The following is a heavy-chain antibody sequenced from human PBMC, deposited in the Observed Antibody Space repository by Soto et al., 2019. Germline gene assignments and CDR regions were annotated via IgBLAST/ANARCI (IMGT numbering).Heavy chain of an antibody. V-gene: IGHV2-5*02. J-gene: IGHJ1*01. CDR2: IYWDDDE. CDR3: AHWVVSGNSAYFQH. D-gene: IGHD2-15*01. CDR1: GFSLSTSGVG. Sequence: QITLKESGPTLVKPTQTLTLTCTFSGFSLSTSGVGVGWIRQPPGKALEWLAVIYWDDDERYSPSLKSSLTITKDTSKNQVVLTMTNVDPVDTATYYCAHWVVSGNSAYFQHWGQGTLVTVSS.